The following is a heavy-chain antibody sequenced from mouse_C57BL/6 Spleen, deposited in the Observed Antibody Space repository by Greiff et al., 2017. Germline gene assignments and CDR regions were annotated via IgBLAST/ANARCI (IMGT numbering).Heavy chain of an antibody. V-gene: IGHV1-82*01. CDR1: GYAFRSSW. CDR3: ARNYDYDGYYYAMDY. CDR2: IYPGDGDT. Sequence: QVQLKESGPELVKPGASVKISCKASGYAFRSSWMNWVKQRPGKGLEWIGRIYPGDGDTNYNGKFKGKATLTADKSSSTAYMQLSSLTSEDSAVYFCARNYDYDGYYYAMDYWGQGTSVTVSS. J-gene: IGHJ4*01. D-gene: IGHD2-4*01.